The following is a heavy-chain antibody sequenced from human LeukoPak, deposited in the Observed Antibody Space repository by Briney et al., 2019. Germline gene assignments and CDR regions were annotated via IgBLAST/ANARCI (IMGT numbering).Heavy chain of an antibody. CDR3: ARTPYDSSGYPYFGY. CDR1: GGSISTYY. V-gene: IGHV4-59*01. CDR2: IYNSGST. J-gene: IGHJ4*02. D-gene: IGHD3-22*01. Sequence: SETLSLTCTVPGGSISTYYWSWIRQPPGKGLEWIGYIYNSGSTNYNPSLKSRVTISVDTSKNQFSLSLSSVTAADTAVYYCARTPYDSSGYPYFGYWGQGILVTVSS.